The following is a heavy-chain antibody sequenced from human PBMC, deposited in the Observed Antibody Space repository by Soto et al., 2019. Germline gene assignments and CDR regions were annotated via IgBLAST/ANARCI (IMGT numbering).Heavy chain of an antibody. CDR3: ARDSIQQWLGLDY. CDR1: GFTFSSYG. CDR2: IWYDGSNK. D-gene: IGHD6-19*01. V-gene: IGHV3-33*01. J-gene: IGHJ4*02. Sequence: GGSLRLSCAASGFTFSSYGMHWVRQAPGKGLEWVAVIWYDGSNKYYADSVKGRFTISRDNSKNTLYLQMNSLRAEDTAVYYCARDSIQQWLGLDYWGQGTLVTVSS.